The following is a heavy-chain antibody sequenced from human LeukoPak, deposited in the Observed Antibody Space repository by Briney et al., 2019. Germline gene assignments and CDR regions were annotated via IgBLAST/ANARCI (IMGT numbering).Heavy chain of an antibody. CDR3: AKDRAGYSSSWYEDY. CDR2: ISGSGGST. CDR1: GFTFSSYA. J-gene: IGHJ4*02. V-gene: IGHV3-23*01. Sequence: GGSLRLSCAASGFTFSSYAMSWVRQAPGKGLEWVSAISGSGGSTSYADSVKGRFTISRDNSKNTLYLQMNSLRAEDTAVYYCAKDRAGYSSSWYEDYWGQGTLVTVSS. D-gene: IGHD6-13*01.